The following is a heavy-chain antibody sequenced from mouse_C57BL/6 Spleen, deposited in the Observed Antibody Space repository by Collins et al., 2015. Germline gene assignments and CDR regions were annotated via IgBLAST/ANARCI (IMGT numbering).Heavy chain of an antibody. CDR2: INPSSGYT. J-gene: IGHJ1*03. CDR3: ASSYGSSYDWYFDV. CDR1: GYTFTSYW. V-gene: IGHV1-7*01. Sequence: VQLQQSGTVLARPGASVKMSCKTSGYTFTSYWMHWVKQRPGQGLEWIGYINPSSGYTKYNQKFKDKATLTADKSSSTAYMQLSSLTYEDSAVYYCASSYGSSYDWYFDVWGTGTTVTVSS. D-gene: IGHD1-1*01.